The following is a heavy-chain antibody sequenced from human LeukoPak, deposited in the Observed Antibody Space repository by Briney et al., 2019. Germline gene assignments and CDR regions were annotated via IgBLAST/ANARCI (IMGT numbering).Heavy chain of an antibody. CDR2: ISWNSGSI. D-gene: IGHD5-24*01. Sequence: GRSLRLSCAASGFTFDDYAMHWVRQAPGKGLEWVSGISWNSGSIGYADSVKGRFTISRDNAKNSLYLQMNSLRAEDTALYYCAKDRGRDGYNLAAFDIWGQGTVVTVSS. J-gene: IGHJ3*02. CDR3: AKDRGRDGYNLAAFDI. CDR1: GFTFDDYA. V-gene: IGHV3-9*01.